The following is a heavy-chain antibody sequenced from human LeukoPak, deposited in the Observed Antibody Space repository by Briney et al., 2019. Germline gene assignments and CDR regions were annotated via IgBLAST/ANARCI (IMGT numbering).Heavy chain of an antibody. CDR2: INRSGST. Sequence: SETLSLTCAVYGGSFSGYYWSWIRQPPGKGLEWIGEINRSGSTNYNPSLKSRVTISVDTSKNQFSLKLSSVTAADTAVYYCARVAIGGSYYYYYYMDVWGKGTTVTVSS. CDR3: ARVAIGGSYYYYYYMDV. CDR1: GGSFSGYY. J-gene: IGHJ6*03. D-gene: IGHD3-10*01. V-gene: IGHV4-34*01.